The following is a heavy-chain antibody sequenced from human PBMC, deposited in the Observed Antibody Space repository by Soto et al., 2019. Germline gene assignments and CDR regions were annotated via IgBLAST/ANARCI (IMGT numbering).Heavy chain of an antibody. CDR1: RYIFTSDL. D-gene: IGHD3-10*01. Sequence: GETLNISCKASRYIFTSDLISGLRQMPGKGLEWMGRIDPSDSYTNYRASFQGQVTMSADKSISTAYLPWSSLKDSDSAIYYWARKYYYGAGTLDYWGQGTLVTVSS. CDR2: IDPSDSYT. J-gene: IGHJ4*02. V-gene: IGHV5-10-1*04. CDR3: ARKYYYGAGTLDY.